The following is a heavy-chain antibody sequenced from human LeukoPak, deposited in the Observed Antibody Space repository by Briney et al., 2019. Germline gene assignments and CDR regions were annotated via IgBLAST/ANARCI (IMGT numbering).Heavy chain of an antibody. V-gene: IGHV4-59*01. CDR2: IYYSGSRST. CDR1: RGCISRYY. Sequence: PSETLSLTCTVSRGCISRYYWIWIRQPPGKGLEWIGYIYYSGSRSTNYNLSLKSRVTISVDTSKNQLSLKLSSVTAADTAVYYCASLSNWFDPWGQGTLVTVSS. CDR3: ASLSNWFDP. J-gene: IGHJ5*02. D-gene: IGHD3-16*02.